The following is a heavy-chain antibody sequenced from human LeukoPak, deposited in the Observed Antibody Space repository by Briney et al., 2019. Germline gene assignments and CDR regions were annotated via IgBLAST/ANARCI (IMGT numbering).Heavy chain of an antibody. V-gene: IGHV4-59*01. D-gene: IGHD6-25*01. CDR1: GGSISNYY. Sequence: PSETLSLTCSVSGGSISNYYWSWIRQLPGKGLEWIGYIYYSGSTNYNPSLKSRVTISVDTSKNQVSLKLSSVTAADTAVYYCARGGDSGWGGAFDYWGQGTLVTVSS. J-gene: IGHJ4*02. CDR2: IYYSGST. CDR3: ARGGDSGWGGAFDY.